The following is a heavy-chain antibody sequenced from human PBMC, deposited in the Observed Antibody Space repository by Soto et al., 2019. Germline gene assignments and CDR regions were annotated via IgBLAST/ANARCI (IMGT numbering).Heavy chain of an antibody. CDR3: AKLGYCTNGVCYDPINFDY. J-gene: IGHJ4*02. Sequence: PGGSLRLSCAASGFTFSSYAMSWVRQAPGKGLEWVSAISGSGGSTYYADSVKGRFTISRDNSKNTLYLQMNSLRAEDTAVYYCAKLGYCTNGVCYDPINFDYWGQGTLVTVS. D-gene: IGHD2-8*01. V-gene: IGHV3-23*01. CDR2: ISGSGGST. CDR1: GFTFSSYA.